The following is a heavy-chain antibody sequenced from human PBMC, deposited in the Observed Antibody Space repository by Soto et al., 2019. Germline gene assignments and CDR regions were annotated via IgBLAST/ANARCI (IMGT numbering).Heavy chain of an antibody. J-gene: IGHJ3*02. D-gene: IGHD2-15*01. CDR3: ARDILLDPDNDAFDI. CDR1: GGSISSGGYY. Sequence: PSETLSLTCTVSGGSISSGGYYWSWIRQHPGKGLEWIGYIYYSGSTYYNPSLKSRVTISVDTSKNQFSLKLSSVTAADTAVYYCARDILLDPDNDAFDIWGQGTMVT. CDR2: IYYSGST. V-gene: IGHV4-31*03.